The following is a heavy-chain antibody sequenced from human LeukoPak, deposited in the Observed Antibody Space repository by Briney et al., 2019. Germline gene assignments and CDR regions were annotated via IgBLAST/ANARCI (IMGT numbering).Heavy chain of an antibody. V-gene: IGHV3-20*04. CDR2: INWNGGST. D-gene: IGHD6-13*01. CDR1: GFTFDDYG. CDR3: ARVVPATYSSSWYYFDY. Sequence: PGGSLRLSCAASGFTFDDYGMSWVRQAPGKGLEWVAGINWNGGSTVYADSVKGRFTISRDNAKNSLYLQMNSLRAEDTALYYCARVVPATYSSSWYYFDYWGQGTLVTVSS. J-gene: IGHJ4*02.